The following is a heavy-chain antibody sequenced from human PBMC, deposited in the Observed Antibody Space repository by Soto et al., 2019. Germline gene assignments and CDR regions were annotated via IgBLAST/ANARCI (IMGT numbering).Heavy chain of an antibody. CDR3: VSQRTTVPTQAYFDY. V-gene: IGHV4-39*01. J-gene: IGHJ4*02. CDR2: VYYRGKS. Sequence: SETLSLTCTVSGGSATNSSYTWGCIRQSPGKGLGWIGSVYYRGKSYSKSSVKSRVTISVDTSKNRFSLSLNSVTASDTAVYFCVSQRTTVPTQAYFDYWGPGALVTVSS. D-gene: IGHD4-17*01. CDR1: GGSATNSSYT.